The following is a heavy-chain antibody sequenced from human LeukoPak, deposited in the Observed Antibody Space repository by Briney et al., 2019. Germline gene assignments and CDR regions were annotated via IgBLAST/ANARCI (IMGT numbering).Heavy chain of an antibody. Sequence: GGSLRLSCAASGFTFSSYWMSWVRQAPGKGLEWVANIKQDGSEKYYVDSVKGRFTISRDNAKNSLYLQMNSLRAEDTAVYFCARAACSGGSCYSSYYYYGMDVWGQGTTVTVSS. CDR3: ARAACSGGSCYSSYYYYGMDV. CDR1: GFTFSSYW. D-gene: IGHD2-15*01. J-gene: IGHJ6*02. CDR2: IKQDGSEK. V-gene: IGHV3-7*01.